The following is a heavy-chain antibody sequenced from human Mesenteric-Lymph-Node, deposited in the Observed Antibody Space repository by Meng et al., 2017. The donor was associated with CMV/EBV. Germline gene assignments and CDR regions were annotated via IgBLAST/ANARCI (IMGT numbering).Heavy chain of an antibody. CDR2: INTDGSIT. Sequence: GERYGQAWGSRRCSGVACVFTCTSYGRHVGRKVPGEGVVWVVRINTDGSITAYAASVRGRFPIYRDKAKNTLYLQRSDLRADDSAVYYCIRDLVGKRDDWGQGTLVTVSS. V-gene: IGHV3-74*03. J-gene: IGHJ4*02. D-gene: IGHD5-24*01. CDR3: IRDLVGKRDD. CDR1: VFTCTSYG.